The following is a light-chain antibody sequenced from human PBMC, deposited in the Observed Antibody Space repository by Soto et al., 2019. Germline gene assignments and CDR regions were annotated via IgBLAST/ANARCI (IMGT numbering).Light chain of an antibody. CDR1: SGDVGGYNF. V-gene: IGLV2-11*01. CDR3: CSYGGSYTWV. CDR2: DVS. J-gene: IGLJ3*02. Sequence: QSALTQARSVSGSPGQSVTISCTGTSGDVGGYNFVSWYQQHPGNAPKLMIFDVSQRPSGVPDRFSGPKSGNTASLTISGLQAEDEADYYCCSYGGSYTWVFGGGTKVTVL.